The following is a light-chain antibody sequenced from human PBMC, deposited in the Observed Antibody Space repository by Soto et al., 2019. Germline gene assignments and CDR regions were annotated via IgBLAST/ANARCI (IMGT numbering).Light chain of an antibody. J-gene: IGKJ1*01. V-gene: IGKV1-12*02. CDR3: QQANSFPWT. CDR2: AAS. CDR1: QNINTW. Sequence: DIQMTQSPSSVSASVGDRVTITCRASQNINTWLAWYQQKPGRAPTLLIYAASTLQSGVPSRFSGSASGTDFTLIISRLQPEDFATYYCQQANSFPWTFGQGNKVEIK.